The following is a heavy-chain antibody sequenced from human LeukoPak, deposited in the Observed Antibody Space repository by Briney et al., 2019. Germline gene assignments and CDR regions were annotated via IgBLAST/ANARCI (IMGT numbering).Heavy chain of an antibody. Sequence: GGSLRLSCAASGFTFSSYSMNWVRQAPGKGLEWVSYISSSSSTIYYADSVKGRFTISRDNAKNSLYLQMNSLRAEDTAVYYCARVPYDTINGIDYWGQGTLVTVSS. V-gene: IGHV3-48*01. J-gene: IGHJ4*02. CDR3: ARVPYDTINGIDY. CDR1: GFTFSSYS. D-gene: IGHD5-12*01. CDR2: ISSSSSTI.